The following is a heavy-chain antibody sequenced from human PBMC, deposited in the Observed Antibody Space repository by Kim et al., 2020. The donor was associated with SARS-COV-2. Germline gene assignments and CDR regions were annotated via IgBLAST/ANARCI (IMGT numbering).Heavy chain of an antibody. V-gene: IGHV3-48*02. D-gene: IGHD6-13*01. J-gene: IGHJ4*02. CDR2: ISSSSSTI. Sequence: GGSLRLSCAASGFTFSSYSMNWVRQAPGKGLEWVSYISSSSSTIYYADSVKGRFTISRDNAKNSLYLQMNSLSDEDTAVYYCARDPPAGIASAGTIFSYFFDYCGQGTLGTVSS. CDR3: ARDPPAGIASAGTIFSYFFDY. CDR1: GFTFSSYS.